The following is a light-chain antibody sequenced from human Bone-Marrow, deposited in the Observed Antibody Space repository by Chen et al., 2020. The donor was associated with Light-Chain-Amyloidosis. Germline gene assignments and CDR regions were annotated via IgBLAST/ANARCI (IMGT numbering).Light chain of an antibody. CDR3: SSYTITNTLV. CDR2: EVT. J-gene: IGLJ1*01. CDR1: SSDVGGDNH. V-gene: IGLV2-14*01. Sequence: QSALTQPASVSGSPGQTINISCTGTSSDVGGDNHVSWYQQLPDKAPKLMIYEVTNRPTWVPDRFSGSKSDTTASLTIAELQTEDEADYYCSSYTITNTLVFGSGTRVTVL.